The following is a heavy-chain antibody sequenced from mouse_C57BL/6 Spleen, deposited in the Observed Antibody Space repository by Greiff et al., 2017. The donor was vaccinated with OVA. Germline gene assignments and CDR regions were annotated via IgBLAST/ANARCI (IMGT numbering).Heavy chain of an antibody. D-gene: IGHD1-1*01. V-gene: IGHV2-2*01. Sequence: QVQLKESGPGLVQPSQSLSITCTVSGFSLTSYGVHWVRQSPGKGLEWLGVIWSGGSTDYNAAFISRLGISKDNSKSQVIFKMNSLQADDTAIYYCARNSITGPGAYWGQGTLVTVSA. CDR1: GFSLTSYG. CDR3: ARNSITGPGAY. CDR2: IWSGGST. J-gene: IGHJ3*01.